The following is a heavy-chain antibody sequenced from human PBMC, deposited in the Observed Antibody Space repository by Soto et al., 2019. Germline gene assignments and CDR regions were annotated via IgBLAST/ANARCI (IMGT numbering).Heavy chain of an antibody. CDR1: GFTFSSYW. J-gene: IGHJ4*02. Sequence: GSLRLSCAASGFTFSSYWMSWVRQAPGKGLEWVANIKQDGSEKYYVDSVKGRFTISRDNAKNSLYLQMNSLRAEDTAVYYCARGDSSGWRPFDYWGQGTLVTVS. D-gene: IGHD6-19*01. CDR3: ARGDSSGWRPFDY. V-gene: IGHV3-7*01. CDR2: IKQDGSEK.